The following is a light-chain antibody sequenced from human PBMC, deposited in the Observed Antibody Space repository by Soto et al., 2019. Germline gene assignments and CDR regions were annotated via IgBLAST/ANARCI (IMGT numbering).Light chain of an antibody. Sequence: EIMMTQSPATLSVSPGERPTLSCRASQSVSNNLAWYQQKPGQAPRLLIYYASTRATGVPARFSGSGSGTEVTLTISSVQSEDFALYDCQQYNNWPPITFGEGTRLEIK. CDR3: QQYNNWPPIT. V-gene: IGKV3-15*01. J-gene: IGKJ5*01. CDR2: YAS. CDR1: QSVSNN.